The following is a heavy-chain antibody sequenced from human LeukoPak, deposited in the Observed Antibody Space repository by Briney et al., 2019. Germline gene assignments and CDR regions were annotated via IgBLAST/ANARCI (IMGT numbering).Heavy chain of an antibody. J-gene: IGHJ6*02. CDR1: GFIFSSYA. D-gene: IGHD2-15*01. CDR3: AKDVVVAATPGDYYYYGMDV. V-gene: IGHV3-23*01. Sequence: TGGSPRLSCAASGFIFSSYAMSWVRQAPGKGLEWVSAISGSGGSTYYADSVKGRFTISRDNSKNALYLQMNSLRAEDTAIYYCAKDVVVAATPGDYYYYGMDVWGPGTTVTVSS. CDR2: ISGSGGST.